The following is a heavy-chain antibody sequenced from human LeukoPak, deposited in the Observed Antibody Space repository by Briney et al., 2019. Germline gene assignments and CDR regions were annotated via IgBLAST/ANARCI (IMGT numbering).Heavy chain of an antibody. J-gene: IGHJ4*02. CDR2: ISGSGGST. Sequence: GGSLRLPCAASGFTFSSYAMSWVRQAPGKGLEWVSAISGSGGSTYYADSVKGRFTISRDNSKNTLYLQMNSLRAEDTAVYYCAKDGYCSSTSCSTRDYFDYWGQGTLVTVSS. CDR1: GFTFSSYA. D-gene: IGHD2-2*02. V-gene: IGHV3-23*01. CDR3: AKDGYCSSTSCSTRDYFDY.